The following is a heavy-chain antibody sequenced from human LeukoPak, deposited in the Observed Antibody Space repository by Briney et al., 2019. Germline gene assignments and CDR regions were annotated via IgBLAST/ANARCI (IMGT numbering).Heavy chain of an antibody. Sequence: PGGSLRLSCAASGFTFSSYAMSWVRQAPWKGLEWVSAISGSGGSTYYADSVKGRFTISRDNAKNSLYLQMNSLRAEDTAVYYCARAKSPTVSVDLDWFDPWGQGTLVTVSS. D-gene: IGHD4-11*01. CDR2: ISGSGGST. J-gene: IGHJ5*02. V-gene: IGHV3-23*01. CDR3: ARAKSPTVSVDLDWFDP. CDR1: GFTFSSYA.